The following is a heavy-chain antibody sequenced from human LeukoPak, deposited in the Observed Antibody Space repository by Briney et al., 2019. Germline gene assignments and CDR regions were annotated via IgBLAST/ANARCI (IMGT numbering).Heavy chain of an antibody. D-gene: IGHD6-13*01. J-gene: IGHJ4*02. Sequence: ASVKVSCKASGYTFTSYYMHWVRQAPGQGLEWMGIINPSGGSTSYAQKFQGRVTITADESTSTAYMELSSLRSEDTAVYYCARARGAARPGAIAAAGTWAPFDYWGQGTLVTVSS. V-gene: IGHV1-46*01. CDR1: GYTFTSYY. CDR2: INPSGGST. CDR3: ARARGAARPGAIAAAGTWAPFDY.